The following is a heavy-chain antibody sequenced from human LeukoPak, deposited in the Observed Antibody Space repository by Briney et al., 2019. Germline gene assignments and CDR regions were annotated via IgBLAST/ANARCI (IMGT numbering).Heavy chain of an antibody. Sequence: ASVNVSCKASGGTFSSYAISWVRQAPGQGLEWMGGMIPIFGTANYAQKFQGRVTITTDESTSTAYMELSSLSSEDTAVYYCARGIRDFWSGYWFDPWGQGTLVTVSS. CDR1: GGTFSSYA. CDR2: MIPIFGTA. V-gene: IGHV1-69*05. D-gene: IGHD3-3*01. J-gene: IGHJ5*02. CDR3: ARGIRDFWSGYWFDP.